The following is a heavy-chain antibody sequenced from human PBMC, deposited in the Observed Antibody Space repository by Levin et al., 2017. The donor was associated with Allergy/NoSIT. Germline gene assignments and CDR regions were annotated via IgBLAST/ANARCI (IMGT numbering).Heavy chain of an antibody. V-gene: IGHV3-23*01. Sequence: GESLKISCTASGFTFSNYAMTWVRQAPGKGLEWVSAISASGADTYYADSVKGRFTISRDNSKKTLYLQMNNLRAEDTAVYYCAKGPPTFRGGEYYFGYWGQGTLVTVSS. CDR1: GFTFSNYA. CDR2: ISASGADT. D-gene: IGHD3-16*01. CDR3: AKGPPTFRGGEYYFGY. J-gene: IGHJ4*02.